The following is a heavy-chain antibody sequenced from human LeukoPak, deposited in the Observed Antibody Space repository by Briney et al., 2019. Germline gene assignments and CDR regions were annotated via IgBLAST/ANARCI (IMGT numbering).Heavy chain of an antibody. CDR1: GFTFSSYS. D-gene: IGHD1-20*01. CDR3: AKDFPRYNWNDWDAFDI. CDR2: ISSSSSYI. Sequence: GGSLRLSCAASGFTFSSYSMNWVRQAPGKGLEWGSSISSSSSYIYYADTVKGRFTISRDNAKNSLYLQMNSLRAEDTAVYYCAKDFPRYNWNDWDAFDIWGQGTMVTISS. J-gene: IGHJ3*02. V-gene: IGHV3-21*01.